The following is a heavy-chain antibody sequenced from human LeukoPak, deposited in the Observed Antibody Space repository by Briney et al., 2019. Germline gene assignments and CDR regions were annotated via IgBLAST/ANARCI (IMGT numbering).Heavy chain of an antibody. CDR3: ARVAGSSGCFDY. CDR2: INPNSGGT. Sequence: GASVKVSCKASGYTFTAYYMHWVRQAPGQGLEWMGWINPNSGGTNYAQKFQGRVTMTRDTSISTAYMELSRLRSDDTAVYYCARVAGSSGCFDYWGQGTLVTVSS. J-gene: IGHJ4*02. CDR1: GYTFTAYY. V-gene: IGHV1-2*02. D-gene: IGHD6-19*01.